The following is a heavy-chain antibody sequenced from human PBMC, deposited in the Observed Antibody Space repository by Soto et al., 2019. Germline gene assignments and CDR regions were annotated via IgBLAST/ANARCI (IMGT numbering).Heavy chain of an antibody. J-gene: IGHJ6*02. V-gene: IGHV1-18*01. D-gene: IGHD6-13*01. CDR2: ISAYNGNT. Sequence: QVQLVQSGAEVKKPGASVKVSCKASGYTFTSYGISWVRQAPGQGLEWMGWISAYNGNTNYAQKLQGRVTMTTDTSTSTAYMELRSLRSDDTAVYYCARDGYSSSWQMYTPKYYYHYYGMDVWGQGTTVTVSS. CDR1: GYTFTSYG. CDR3: ARDGYSSSWQMYTPKYYYHYYGMDV.